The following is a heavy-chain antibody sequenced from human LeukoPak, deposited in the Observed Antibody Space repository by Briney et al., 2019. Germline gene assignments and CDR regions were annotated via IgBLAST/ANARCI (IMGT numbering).Heavy chain of an antibody. Sequence: PETLSLTCAVYGGSFSGYYWSWIRQPPGKGLEWIGEINHSGSTNYNPSLKSRVTISVDTSKNQFSLKLSSVTAADTAVYYCARGGGFDAFDIWGQGTMVTVSS. D-gene: IGHD4-23*01. V-gene: IGHV4-34*01. J-gene: IGHJ3*02. CDR1: GGSFSGYY. CDR3: ARGGGFDAFDI. CDR2: INHSGST.